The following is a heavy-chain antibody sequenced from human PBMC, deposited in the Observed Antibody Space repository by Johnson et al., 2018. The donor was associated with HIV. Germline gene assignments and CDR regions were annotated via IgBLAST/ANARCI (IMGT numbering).Heavy chain of an antibody. Sequence: QVQLVESGGGVVQPGRSLRLSCAASGFIFSNYAMHWVRLAPGKGLQWMAVISYDAGKKYYADSVRGRFTISRDNAKNSLYLQMYSLRAEDTAVYYCARDQSWDDYVWGSPRADAFDIWGQGTMVTVSS. J-gene: IGHJ3*02. CDR2: ISYDAGKK. V-gene: IGHV3-30*04. CDR1: GFIFSNYA. D-gene: IGHD3-16*01. CDR3: ARDQSWDDYVWGSPRADAFDI.